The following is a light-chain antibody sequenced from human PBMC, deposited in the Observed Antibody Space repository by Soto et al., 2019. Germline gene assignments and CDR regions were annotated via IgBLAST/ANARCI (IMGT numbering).Light chain of an antibody. V-gene: IGLV2-11*01. Sequence: QSALTQPRSVSGSPGQSVTISCTGTSNDVGGYNHVSWYQQHPGKAPKFMIYDVTNRPSGVPDRFSGSKSGNTASLTISELQAEDEADYYCCSYSGSFTFVIFGGGTKLTVL. CDR3: CSYSGSFTFVI. CDR1: SNDVGGYNH. CDR2: DVT. J-gene: IGLJ2*01.